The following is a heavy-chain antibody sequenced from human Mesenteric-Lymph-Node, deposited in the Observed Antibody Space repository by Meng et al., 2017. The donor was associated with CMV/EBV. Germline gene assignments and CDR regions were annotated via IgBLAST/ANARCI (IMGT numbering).Heavy chain of an antibody. V-gene: IGHV6-1*01. CDR2: TSYSSQLYH. Sequence: SSLLAACTCLRLSPSRFLEYLGRTSYSSQLYHDYAVSAKSRIIITPDTSKNQFSLQLTSVTPEATAVYYCARYPCEQGGFDYWGQGTLVTVSS. CDR3: ARYPCEQGGFDY. CDR1: SSLLAA. J-gene: IGHJ4*02. D-gene: IGHD1/OR15-1a*01.